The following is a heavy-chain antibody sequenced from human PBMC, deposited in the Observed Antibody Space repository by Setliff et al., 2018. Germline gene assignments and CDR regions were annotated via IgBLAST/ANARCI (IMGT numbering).Heavy chain of an antibody. D-gene: IGHD3-3*01. V-gene: IGHV4-39*01. CDR1: GGAISSSSYY. J-gene: IGHJ2*01. CDR3: ARLWGSYDFWSGYYIDWYFDL. Sequence: PSETLSLTCTVSGGAISSSSYYWGWIRQPPGKGLEWIGSIYYSGSTYYNPSLKSRVTISLDTSKHQFSRKLSSVTAADTAVYYCARLWGSYDFWSGYYIDWYFDLWGRGTPVT. CDR2: IYYSGST.